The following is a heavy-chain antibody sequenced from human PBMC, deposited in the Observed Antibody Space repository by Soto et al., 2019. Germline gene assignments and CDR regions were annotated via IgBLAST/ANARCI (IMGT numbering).Heavy chain of an antibody. V-gene: IGHV3-21*01. CDR3: ARDSAFLWCWTSDAFDI. Sequence: GGSLRLSCAASGFTFSSYSMNWVRQAPGKGLEWVSSISSSSSYIYYADSVKGRFTISRDNAKNSLYLQMNSLRAEDTAVYYCARDSAFLWCWTSDAFDIWGQGTMVTVSS. D-gene: IGHD3-10*01. CDR1: GFTFSSYS. CDR2: ISSSSSYI. J-gene: IGHJ3*02.